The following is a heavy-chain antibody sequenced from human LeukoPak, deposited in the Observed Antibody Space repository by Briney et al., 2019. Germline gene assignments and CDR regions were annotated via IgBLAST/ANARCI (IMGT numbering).Heavy chain of an antibody. D-gene: IGHD5-24*01. CDR1: GFTFSDYY. Sequence: GGSLRLSCAASGFTFSDYYMSWIRQAPGKGLEWGSYISSSSSYTNYAESVKGRFTISRDNAKNSLYLEMNRLRAGDTAVYYCARDTRDGYNWDFDYWGQGTLVTVSS. V-gene: IGHV3-11*05. J-gene: IGHJ4*02. CDR3: ARDTRDGYNWDFDY. CDR2: ISSSSSYT.